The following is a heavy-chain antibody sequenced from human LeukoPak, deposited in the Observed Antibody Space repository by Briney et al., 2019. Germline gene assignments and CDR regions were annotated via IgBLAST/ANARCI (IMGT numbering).Heavy chain of an antibody. V-gene: IGHV4-34*01. CDR2: INHSGST. Sequence: SETLSLTCAVYVGSFSGYYWSWIRQPPGKGLEWIGEINHSGSTNYNSSLKSRVTISVDTFKNQFSLKLSSVTAADTAVYYCARGYYGSGSHCCHMDVWGKGTTITVS. CDR3: ARGYYGSGSHCCHMDV. D-gene: IGHD3-10*01. J-gene: IGHJ6*03. CDR1: VGSFSGYY.